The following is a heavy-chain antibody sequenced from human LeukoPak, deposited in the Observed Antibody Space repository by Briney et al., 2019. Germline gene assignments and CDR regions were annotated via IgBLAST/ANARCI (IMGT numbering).Heavy chain of an antibody. Sequence: GGSLRLSCAASGFTFSSYSMNWVRQAPGKGLEWVSYISSSSSTKYYADSVKGRFTISRDNSKNTLYLQMNSLRPEDTSVYFCARSPTSWYFDYWGQGTLVTVSS. CDR1: GFTFSSYS. V-gene: IGHV3-48*01. D-gene: IGHD2-2*01. J-gene: IGHJ4*02. CDR2: ISSSSSTK. CDR3: ARSPTSWYFDY.